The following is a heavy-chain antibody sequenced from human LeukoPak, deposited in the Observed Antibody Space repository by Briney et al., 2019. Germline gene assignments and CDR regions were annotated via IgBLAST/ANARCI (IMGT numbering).Heavy chain of an antibody. CDR2: INPNSGGT. CDR1: GYTFTDYY. D-gene: IGHD6-13*01. Sequence: ASVKVSCKASGYTFTDYYMHWVRQAPGQGLEWMGWINPNSGGTNYAQKFQGRVTMTTDTSISTAYMEVSRLRSDGTAVYYCARVRIGQQLDKYYYYAMDVWGQGTTVTVSS. CDR3: ARVRIGQQLDKYYYYAMDV. J-gene: IGHJ6*02. V-gene: IGHV1-2*02.